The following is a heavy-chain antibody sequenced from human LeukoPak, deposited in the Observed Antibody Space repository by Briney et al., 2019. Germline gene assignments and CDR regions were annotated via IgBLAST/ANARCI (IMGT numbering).Heavy chain of an antibody. D-gene: IGHD1-26*01. CDR2: IYYSGST. CDR1: GGSISSGGYY. V-gene: IGHV4-31*03. Sequence: PSQTLSLTCTVSGGSISSGGYYWSWIRQHPGKGLEWIGYIYYSGSTYYNPSLKSRVTISVDTSKNQFSLKLSSVTAADTAVYYCAREVGATTWFPHWGQGTLVTVSS. CDR3: AREVGATTWFPH. J-gene: IGHJ4*02.